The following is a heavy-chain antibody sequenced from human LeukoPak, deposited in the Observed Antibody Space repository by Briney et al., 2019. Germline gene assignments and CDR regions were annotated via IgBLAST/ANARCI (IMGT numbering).Heavy chain of an antibody. CDR2: IYYSGNT. J-gene: IGHJ3*02. V-gene: IGHV4-59*08. Sequence: SEPLSLTCTVSGGSISNYYWSWLRQPPGKGLEWIGYIYYSGNTNYNPSLRSRVTISVDTSKNQFSLKLSSVTAADTAVYYCARPYSSGWPWTFDIWGQGTTVTVSS. CDR3: ARPYSSGWPWTFDI. D-gene: IGHD6-25*01. CDR1: GGSISNYY.